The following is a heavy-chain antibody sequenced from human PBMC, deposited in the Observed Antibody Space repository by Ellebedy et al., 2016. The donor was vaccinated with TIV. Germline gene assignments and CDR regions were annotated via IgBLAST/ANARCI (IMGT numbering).Heavy chain of an antibody. J-gene: IGHJ4*02. CDR2: ISGSGGRV. CDR3: ATQLWNTEF. Sequence: PGGSLRLSCAASGFTFDSYAMSWVRQAPGKGLEWVSAISGSGGRVYYAQSVKGRFTISRDNPKNTLYLQMNSLRVEDTAVYYCATQLWNTEFWGQGTLVIVSS. CDR1: GFTFDSYA. V-gene: IGHV3-23*01. D-gene: IGHD5-24*01.